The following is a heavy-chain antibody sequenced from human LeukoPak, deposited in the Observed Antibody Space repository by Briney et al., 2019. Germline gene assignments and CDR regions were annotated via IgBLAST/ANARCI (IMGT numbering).Heavy chain of an antibody. CDR2: ISYDGSNK. J-gene: IGHJ4*02. Sequence: PGGSLRLSCAASGFTFSSYGMHWVRQAPGKGLEWVAVISYDGSNKYYADSVKGRFTISRGNSKNTLYLQMNSLRAEDTAVYYCAGAYSSSWYGGYWGQGTLVTVSS. V-gene: IGHV3-30*03. CDR3: AGAYSSSWYGGY. CDR1: GFTFSSYG. D-gene: IGHD6-13*01.